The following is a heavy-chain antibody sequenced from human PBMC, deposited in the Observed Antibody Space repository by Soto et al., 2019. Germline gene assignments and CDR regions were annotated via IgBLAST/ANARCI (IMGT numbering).Heavy chain of an antibody. V-gene: IGHV4-34*01. CDR2: INHSGST. J-gene: IGHJ3*02. CDR1: GGSFSGYY. D-gene: IGHD3-3*01. CDR3: ARELTIFGVVIMGAFDI. Sequence: QVQLQQWGAGLLKPSETLSLTCAVYGGSFSGYYWSWIRQPPGKGLEWIGEINHSGSTNYNPSLKSRVTISEDTSKNQFSLKLSAVTAADTAVYYCARELTIFGVVIMGAFDIWGQGTMVTVSS.